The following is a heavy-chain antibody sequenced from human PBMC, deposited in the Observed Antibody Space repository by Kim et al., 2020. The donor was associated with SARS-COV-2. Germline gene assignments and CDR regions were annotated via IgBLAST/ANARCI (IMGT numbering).Heavy chain of an antibody. V-gene: IGHV4-39*01. CDR3: ARSQLLWFGELLYKYN. Sequence: SETLSLTCTVSGGSISSSSYYWGWIRQPPGKGLEWIGSIYYSGSTYYNTSLKSRVTISVDTSKNQFSLKLSSVTAADTAVYYCARSQLLWFGELLYKYN. CDR1: GGSISSSSYY. J-gene: IGHJ5*01. D-gene: IGHD3-10*01. CDR2: IYYSGST.